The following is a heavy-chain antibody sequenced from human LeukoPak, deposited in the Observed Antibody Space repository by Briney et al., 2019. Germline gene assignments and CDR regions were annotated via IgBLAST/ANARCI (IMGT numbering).Heavy chain of an antibody. CDR3: ARDVGDYSNYEEDSTDKYYYYYYMDV. J-gene: IGHJ6*03. Sequence: PGESLTLSCAASGFTFSSYSMNWVRQAPGKGLEWVSSISSSSSYIYYADSVKGRFTISRDNAKNSLYLQMNSLRAEDTAVYYCARDVGDYSNYEEDSTDKYYYYYYMDVWGKGTTVTVSS. CDR2: ISSSSSYI. CDR1: GFTFSSYS. D-gene: IGHD4-11*01. V-gene: IGHV3-21*01.